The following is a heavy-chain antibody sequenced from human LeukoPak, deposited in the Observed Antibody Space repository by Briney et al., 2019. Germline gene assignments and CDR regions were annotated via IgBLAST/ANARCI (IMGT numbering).Heavy chain of an antibody. D-gene: IGHD3-9*01. J-gene: IGHJ3*01. CDR2: ISNDGSNE. CDR3: ARAQISIISSGQYLDV. Sequence: PGGSLRLSCVASGFSFREYPIHWVRQAPGKGLEWVAVISNDGSNEYDAEFVKGRFTMSRDNSKNTVFLDMNNLRTEDTAVYYCARAQISIISSGQYLDVWGQGTLVTVS. V-gene: IGHV3-30-3*01. CDR1: GFSFREYP.